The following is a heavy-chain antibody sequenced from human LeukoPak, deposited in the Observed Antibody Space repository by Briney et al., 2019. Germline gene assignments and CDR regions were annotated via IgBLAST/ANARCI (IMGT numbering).Heavy chain of an antibody. J-gene: IGHJ3*02. CDR2: IYTSGST. Sequence: TSETLSLTCTVSGGSISSYYWSWIRQPAGKGLEWIGRIYTSGSTNYNPSLKKRVTMSVDESKSQFSLKLSSVTAADTAVYYCARDMIAGLDAFDILGQGTMVTVSS. D-gene: IGHD3-16*01. V-gene: IGHV4-4*07. CDR3: ARDMIAGLDAFDI. CDR1: GGSISSYY.